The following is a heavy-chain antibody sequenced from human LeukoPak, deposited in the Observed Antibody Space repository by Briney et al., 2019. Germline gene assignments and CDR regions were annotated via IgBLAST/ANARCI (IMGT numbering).Heavy chain of an antibody. V-gene: IGHV4-38-2*02. CDR1: GYSISSGYH. Sequence: SETLSLTCTVSGYSISSGYHWAWFRQTPGKGLGWLGCIYQDGSTYDNLSLKSRVTLSVDTSKIQFSLKMKTVSVADTAVYFCAKGRVSSSTWYSTYYYYFYMDLWGKGTTVTVSS. CDR3: AKGRVSSSTWYSTYYYYFYMDL. CDR2: IYQDGST. D-gene: IGHD6-13*01. J-gene: IGHJ6*03.